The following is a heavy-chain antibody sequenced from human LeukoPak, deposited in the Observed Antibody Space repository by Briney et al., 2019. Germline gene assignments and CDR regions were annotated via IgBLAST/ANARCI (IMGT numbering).Heavy chain of an antibody. J-gene: IGHJ4*02. V-gene: IGHV3-23*01. CDR3: AKVTADSSSWYYFDY. D-gene: IGHD6-13*01. CDR2: ISGSGGST. Sequence: PGGSLRLSCAASGFTFSSYAMSWVRQAPGKGLEWVSAISGSGGSTYYADSVKGRFTISRDNSKNTLYLQMNSLRAADTAVYYCAKVTADSSSWYYFDYWGQGTLVTVSS. CDR1: GFTFSSYA.